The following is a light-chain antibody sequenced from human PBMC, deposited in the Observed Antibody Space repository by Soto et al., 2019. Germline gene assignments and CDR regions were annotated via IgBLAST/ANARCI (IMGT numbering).Light chain of an antibody. Sequence: ESVWTQSPGTLSLSPWERATVSWRASQSVTNNYLAWYQHKSGQAPRLLINGASNRATGIPARFSGSGSGTDFTLTISSLEPEDFAVYYCQQHFNGPITFGQGTRLEIK. V-gene: IGKV3D-20*02. J-gene: IGKJ5*01. CDR3: QQHFNGPIT. CDR2: GAS. CDR1: QSVTNNY.